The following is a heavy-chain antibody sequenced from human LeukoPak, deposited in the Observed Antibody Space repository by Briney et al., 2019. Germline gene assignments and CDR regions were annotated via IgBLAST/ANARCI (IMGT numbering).Heavy chain of an antibody. J-gene: IGHJ4*02. CDR1: GFTFSSYE. CDR2: ISSSGSTI. V-gene: IGHV3-48*03. Sequence: GGSLRLSCAASGFTFSSYEMNWVRQAPGKGLEWVSYISSSGSTIYYPGSVKGRFTISRENAKSSLYLQMNSLRAEDTAVYYCARGRSGSYFDSWGQGTLVAVSS. CDR3: ARGRSGSYFDS. D-gene: IGHD1-26*01.